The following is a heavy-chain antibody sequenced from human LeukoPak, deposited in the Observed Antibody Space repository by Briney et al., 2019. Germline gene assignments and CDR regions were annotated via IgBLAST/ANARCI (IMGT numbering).Heavy chain of an antibody. D-gene: IGHD2-21*01. CDR3: AKVGETDNIDY. J-gene: IGHJ4*02. CDR2: IIPIFGTA. CDR1: GGTFSSYA. V-gene: IGHV1-69*01. Sequence: SVKVSCKASGGTFSSYAISWVRQAPGQGLEWMGGIIPIFGTANYAQKFQGRVTLTADESTSTAYMELSSLRSDDTAVYYCAKVGETDNIDYWGQGTLVTVSS.